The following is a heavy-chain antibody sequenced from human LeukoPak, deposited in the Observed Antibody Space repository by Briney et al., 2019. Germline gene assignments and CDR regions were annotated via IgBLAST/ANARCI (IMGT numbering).Heavy chain of an antibody. CDR2: IYYSGST. V-gene: IGHV4-39*01. CDR3: ARGQGTVTTH. Sequence: PSETLSLTCTVSGGSISSSSYYWGWIRQPPGKGLEWIGSIYYSGSTYYNPSLKSRVTISVDTSKNQFSLKLSSVTAADTALYYCARGQGTVTTHWGQGTLVTVSS. D-gene: IGHD4-17*01. J-gene: IGHJ4*02. CDR1: GGSISSSSYY.